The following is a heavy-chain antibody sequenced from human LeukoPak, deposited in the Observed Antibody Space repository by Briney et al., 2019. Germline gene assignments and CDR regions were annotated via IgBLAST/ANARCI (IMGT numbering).Heavy chain of an antibody. CDR3: ARARGDYYYYYGMDV. Sequence: SETLSLTCTVSGGSISSYYWSWIRQPPGKGLEWIGYIYYSGSPNYNPSLKSRVTISVDTSKNQFSLKLSSVTAADTAVYYCARARGDYYYYYGMDVWGQGTTVTVSS. J-gene: IGHJ6*02. CDR2: IYYSGSP. CDR1: GGSISSYY. V-gene: IGHV4-59*01.